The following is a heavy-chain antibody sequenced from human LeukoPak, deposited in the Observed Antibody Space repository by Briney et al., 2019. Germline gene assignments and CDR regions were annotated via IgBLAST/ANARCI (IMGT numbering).Heavy chain of an antibody. CDR2: IKQDGSGT. D-gene: IGHD6-13*01. CDR3: ARGRPAAGQSFFDY. Sequence: GGSLRLSCAVSGFTFSNYWMSWVRQAPGKGLEWVASIKQDGSGTHYVDSVKGRFTISRDNAKNSLYLQMNSLRAEDTAAYYCARGRPAAGQSFFDYWGQGTLVTVSS. V-gene: IGHV3-7*01. J-gene: IGHJ4*02. CDR1: GFTFSNYW.